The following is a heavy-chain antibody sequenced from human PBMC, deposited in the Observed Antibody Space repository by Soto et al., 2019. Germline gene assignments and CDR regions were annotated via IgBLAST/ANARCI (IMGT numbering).Heavy chain of an antibody. CDR2: ISHSGAT. V-gene: IGHV4-30-2*01. CDR1: GGSGTMSSFS. J-gene: IGHJ5*02. D-gene: IGHD1-26*01. CDR3: ASLDYYGSWLDP. Sequence: LQLQESGSGLVQPSQTLSLTCALSGGSGTMSSFSWAWVRQPPGRGLQWIGYISHSGATSSDPTLKSRVTIARDRAKNQFSLKLTSVTAADTAVYYCASLDYYGSWLDPWGQGTLVTVSS.